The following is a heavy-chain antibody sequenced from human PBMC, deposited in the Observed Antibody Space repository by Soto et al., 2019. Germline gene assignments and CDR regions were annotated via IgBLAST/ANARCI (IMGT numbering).Heavy chain of an antibody. CDR1: GGTFTSYA. D-gene: IGHD2-2*01. J-gene: IGHJ4*02. CDR2: IIPIFGTA. V-gene: IGHV1-69*13. Sequence: SVKVSCKASGGTFTSYAISWVRQAPGQGLQWMGGIIPIFGTANYTQKFQGRVTITADESTSTAYMELSSLRSEDTAVYYCARGAGGRASCFDYWGQGTLVTVS. CDR3: ARGAGGRASCFDY.